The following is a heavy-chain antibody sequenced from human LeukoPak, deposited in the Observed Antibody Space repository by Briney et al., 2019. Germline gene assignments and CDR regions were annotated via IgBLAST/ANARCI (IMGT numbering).Heavy chain of an antibody. CDR2: INHSGRT. CDR3: ARGLGGTGGYSSGYYHYYYYYYMDV. J-gene: IGHJ6*03. Sequence: SETLSLTCAVYGGSFSGYYWSWIRQPPGKGLEWIGEINHSGRTNYNPSLKSRVTISVDTSKNQFSLKLSSVTGPDTAVYYCARGLGGTGGYSSGYYHYYYYYYMDVWGKGTTVTVSS. D-gene: IGHD3-22*01. V-gene: IGHV4-34*01. CDR1: GGSFSGYY.